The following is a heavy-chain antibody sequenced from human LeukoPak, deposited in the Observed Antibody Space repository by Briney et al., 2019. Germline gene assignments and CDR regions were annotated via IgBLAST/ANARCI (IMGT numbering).Heavy chain of an antibody. V-gene: IGHV4-59*01. J-gene: IGHJ4*02. CDR2: IYNSGSA. CDR1: GGSISTYY. Sequence: SETLSLTCKVSGGSISTYYWSWFRQPPGKGLEWIGYIYNSGSATYNPSLKSRVTISVDTSKNQFSLKLTSVSTTDTAVYYCARHGSGWSFDYWGKGVLVTVSS. CDR3: ARHGSGWSFDY. D-gene: IGHD6-19*01.